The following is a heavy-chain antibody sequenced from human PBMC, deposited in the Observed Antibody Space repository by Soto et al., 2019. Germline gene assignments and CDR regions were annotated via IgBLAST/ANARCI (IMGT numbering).Heavy chain of an antibody. CDR3: ARGGYYDSSGSRNYYYYGMNV. J-gene: IGHJ6*02. CDR2: ISAYDGNT. Sequence: ALVKLSCKASGYTCTRYGIDWVRQAPGQGVEWLGWISAYDGNTKYAQILQGRVSLTTDTSTNTAYMELRSLRSDDTAMYFCARGGYYDSSGSRNYYYYGMNVWGQGTTVTVSS. V-gene: IGHV1-18*01. D-gene: IGHD3-22*01. CDR1: GYTCTRYG.